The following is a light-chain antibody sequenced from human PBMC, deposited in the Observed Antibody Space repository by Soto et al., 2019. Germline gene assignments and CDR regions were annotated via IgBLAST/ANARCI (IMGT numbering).Light chain of an antibody. J-gene: IGLJ1*01. CDR2: DNN. CDR3: QSYDSNLSALHV. Sequence: QSVLTQPPSVSGAPGQRVTISCTGSSSNIGAGYEVHWYQQFPGTAPKLLIYDNNNRPSGVPDRFSASKSGTSASLAITGLQAEDEADYYCQSYDSNLSALHVFGTGPKVTVL. CDR1: SSNIGAGYE. V-gene: IGLV1-40*01.